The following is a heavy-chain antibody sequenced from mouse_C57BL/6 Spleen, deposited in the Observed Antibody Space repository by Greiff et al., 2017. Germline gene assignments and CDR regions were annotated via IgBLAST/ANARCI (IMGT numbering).Heavy chain of an antibody. CDR1: GFTFSDYG. CDR3: ARREYGNSWAMDY. D-gene: IGHD2-10*02. CDR2: ISSDSSTI. J-gene: IGHJ4*01. Sequence: EVMLVESGGGLVKPGGFLKLSCAASGFTFSDYGMHWVRQAPEKGLEWVAYISSDSSTIYYADTVKGRFTISRDNAKNTLFLQMTSLRSEDTAMYYCARREYGNSWAMDYWGQGTSVTVSS. V-gene: IGHV5-17*01.